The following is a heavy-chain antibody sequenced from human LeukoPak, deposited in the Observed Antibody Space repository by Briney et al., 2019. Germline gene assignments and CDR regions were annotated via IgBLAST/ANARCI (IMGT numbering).Heavy chain of an antibody. Sequence: GGSLRLSCALSAFTFSSYSLNWVRQAPGKGLEWVSYISPSSTSMYYADSVRGRFTISRDNARNSLYLQMNSLSTEDTALYYCARGAASGNNWFDPWGQGTLVTVSS. J-gene: IGHJ5*02. CDR2: ISPSSTSM. CDR1: AFTFSSYS. V-gene: IGHV3-48*01. CDR3: ARGAASGNNWFDP. D-gene: IGHD3-3*01.